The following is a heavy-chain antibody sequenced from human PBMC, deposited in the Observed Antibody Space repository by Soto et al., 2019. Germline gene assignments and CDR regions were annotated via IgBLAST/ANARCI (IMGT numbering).Heavy chain of an antibody. CDR2: IIPIFGAT. D-gene: IGHD1-26*01. CDR1: GGTFSSYA. J-gene: IGHJ4*02. CDR3: ARRGTWSGSNYGGVDYYFDY. Sequence: SVKVSCKTSGGTFSSYAMSWVRQAPGQGLEWMGGIIPIFGATNYAQKFQGRVTITADESTSTTYLELSSLRSEDTAVYYCARRGTWSGSNYGGVDYYFDYWGQGTLVTVSS. V-gene: IGHV1-69*13.